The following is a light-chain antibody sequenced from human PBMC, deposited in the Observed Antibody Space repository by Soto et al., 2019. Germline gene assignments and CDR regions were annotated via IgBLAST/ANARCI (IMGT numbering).Light chain of an antibody. Sequence: EIVMTQSPVTLSASPGERVTLSCRASQSVDINLAWYQQKPGQAPRLLIYAAYTRASDIPSRFSGSGSGTDFTLTISSLQSEDFAVYFCQQYSKWPPRYTFGQGTKVEIK. CDR2: AAY. CDR1: QSVDIN. CDR3: QQYSKWPPRYT. J-gene: IGKJ2*01. V-gene: IGKV3-15*01.